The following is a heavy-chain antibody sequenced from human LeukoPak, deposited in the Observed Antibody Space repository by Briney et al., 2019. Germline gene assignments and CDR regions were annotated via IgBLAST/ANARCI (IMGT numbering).Heavy chain of an antibody. CDR2: LYSGGST. Sequence: GGSLRLSCAASGFTVSSSYMSWVRQAPGKGLEWVSVLYSGGSTYYADSVKGRFTTSRDNSKNTVYLQMNSLRADDTAVYYCARDQRPDYEILIGFYHFDYWGQGTLVTVSS. V-gene: IGHV3-66*01. D-gene: IGHD3-9*01. J-gene: IGHJ4*02. CDR3: ARDQRPDYEILIGFYHFDY. CDR1: GFTVSSSY.